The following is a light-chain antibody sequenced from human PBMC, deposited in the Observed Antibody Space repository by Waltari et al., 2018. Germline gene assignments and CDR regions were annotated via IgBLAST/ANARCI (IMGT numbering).Light chain of an antibody. CDR1: QDIRTY. J-gene: IGKJ1*01. Sequence: AIRVTQSPSSLSASTGDSVTITCRASQDIRTYLGWYQQKLGKAPKLLLYAVYTLQSGVPSRFSGSGSGTDFALHIQNLQSEDFATYFCQQYYAFPRTFGQGTRVEV. CDR3: QQYYAFPRT. V-gene: IGKV1-8*01. CDR2: AVY.